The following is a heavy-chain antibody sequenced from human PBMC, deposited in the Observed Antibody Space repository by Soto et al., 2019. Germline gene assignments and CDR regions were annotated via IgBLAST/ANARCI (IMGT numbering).Heavy chain of an antibody. CDR3: ARGVGPGLTDYFDY. CDR1: GGSVTSDNYY. CDR2: IYYTGST. D-gene: IGHD2-15*01. Sequence: PSETLSLTCTVSGGSVTSDNYYWSWIRQPPGKGLEWVGFIYYTGSTHYNPSPKSRVTISVDTSKNQFSLKLSSVTAADTAVYYCARGVGPGLTDYFDYWGQGTLVTVSS. J-gene: IGHJ4*02. V-gene: IGHV4-61*01.